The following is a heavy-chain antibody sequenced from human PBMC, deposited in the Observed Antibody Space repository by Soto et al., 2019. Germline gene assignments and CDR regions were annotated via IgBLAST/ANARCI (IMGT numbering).Heavy chain of an antibody. CDR2: IYYSGST. CDR1: GGSISSGGYY. V-gene: IGHV4-31*03. Sequence: TLSLTCTVSGGSISSGGYYWSWIRQHPGKGLEWIGYIYYSGSTYYNPPLKSRVTISVDTSKNQFSLKLSSVTAADTAVYYCARDPTSYYYDSSALGAHAFDIWGQGTMVTVSS. J-gene: IGHJ3*02. CDR3: ARDPTSYYYDSSALGAHAFDI. D-gene: IGHD3-22*01.